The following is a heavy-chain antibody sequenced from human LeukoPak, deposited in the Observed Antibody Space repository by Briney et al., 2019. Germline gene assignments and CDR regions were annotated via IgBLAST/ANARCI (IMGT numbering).Heavy chain of an antibody. Sequence: SETLSLTCAVYGGSFSGYYWSWIRQPPGKGLEWIGEINHSGSTNYNPSLKSRVTISVDTSKNQFSLKLSSVTAADTAVYYCAAVRKKQLVGIRRKFDYWGQGTLVTVSS. CDR3: AAVRKKQLVGIRRKFDY. V-gene: IGHV4-34*01. CDR1: GGSFSGYY. CDR2: INHSGST. J-gene: IGHJ4*02. D-gene: IGHD6-6*01.